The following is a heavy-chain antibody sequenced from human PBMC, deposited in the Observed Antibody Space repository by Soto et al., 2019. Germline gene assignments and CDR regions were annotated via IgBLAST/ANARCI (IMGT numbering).Heavy chain of an antibody. CDR2: ISNDENIK. CDR3: ARGVRGVLDY. J-gene: IGHJ4*02. V-gene: IGHV3-33*01. D-gene: IGHD5-12*01. Sequence: PGGSLRLSCVASGFNFGNFCMHWVRQAPGKGLEWLTVISNDENIKQDSVRGRFAIARDNSKNTLYLQLTSLRAEDTAIYYCARGVRGVLDYWGQGTLVTVSS. CDR1: GFNFGNFC.